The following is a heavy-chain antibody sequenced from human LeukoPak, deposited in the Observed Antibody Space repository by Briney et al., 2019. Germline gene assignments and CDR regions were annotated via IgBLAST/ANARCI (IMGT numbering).Heavy chain of an antibody. CDR1: RGTFSSYA. CDR3: ASLGGGSTVTTYLNY. D-gene: IGHD4-17*01. V-gene: IGHV1-69*13. Sequence: SVKVSCKASRGTFSSYAINWVRQAPGQGLEWMGGIIPMFGTANYAQKFQGRATITADESTSTAHMELSSLRSEDTAVYYCASLGGGSTVTTYLNYWGQGTLVTVSS. CDR2: IIPMFGTA. J-gene: IGHJ4*02.